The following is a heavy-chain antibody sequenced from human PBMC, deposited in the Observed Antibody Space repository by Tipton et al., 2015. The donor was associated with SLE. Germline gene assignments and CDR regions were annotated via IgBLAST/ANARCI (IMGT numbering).Heavy chain of an antibody. J-gene: IGHJ3*01. CDR2: IYYSGNT. Sequence: TLSLTCTVSGGSISVYYWNWIRQAPGKGLEWIGYIYYSGNTNYNPSLKSRVTMSVDTSKNQFSLKLKSVTAADTAVYYCAREGGDCSGPNCPVYGATLVALDVWGQGTMVTVSS. CDR1: GGSISVYY. CDR3: AREGGDCSGPNCPVYGATLVALDV. V-gene: IGHV4-59*01. D-gene: IGHD2-15*01.